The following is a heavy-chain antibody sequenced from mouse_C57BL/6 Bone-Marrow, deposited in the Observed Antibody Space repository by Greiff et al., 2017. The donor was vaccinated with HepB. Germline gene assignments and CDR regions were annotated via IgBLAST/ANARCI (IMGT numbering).Heavy chain of an antibody. Sequence: VQLQQPGTELVKPGASVKLSCKASGYTFTSYWMHWVKQRPIQGLEWIGNIDPSDSETHYNQKFKDKATLTVDKSSSTAYMQLSSLTSEDSAVYYCARWNYYGSSYDDYWGQGTTLTVSS. CDR3: ARWNYYGSSYDDY. CDR1: GYTFTSYW. J-gene: IGHJ2*01. V-gene: IGHV1-52*01. CDR2: IDPSDSET. D-gene: IGHD1-1*01.